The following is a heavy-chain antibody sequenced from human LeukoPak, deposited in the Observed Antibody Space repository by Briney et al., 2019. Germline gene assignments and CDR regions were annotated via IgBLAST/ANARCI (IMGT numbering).Heavy chain of an antibody. J-gene: IGHJ3*02. V-gene: IGHV4-34*01. D-gene: IGHD3-10*01. CDR3: ARGRVQLLWFGELLSAFDI. Sequence: SETLSLTCAVYGGSFSGYYWSWIRQPPGKGLEWIGEINHSGSTNYNPSLKSRVTISVDTSKNQFSLKLSSVTAADTAVYYCARGRVQLLWFGELLSAFDIWGQGTMVTVSS. CDR2: INHSGST. CDR1: GGSFSGYY.